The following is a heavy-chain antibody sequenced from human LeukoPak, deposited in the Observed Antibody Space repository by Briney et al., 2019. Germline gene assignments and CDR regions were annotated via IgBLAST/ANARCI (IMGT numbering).Heavy chain of an antibody. J-gene: IGHJ4*02. CDR3: ASSGGRYFSADY. CDR1: GYTFTSYA. Sequence: GASVKVSCKASGYTFTSYAMHWVRQAPGQRLEWMGWINAGNGNTKYSRKFQGRVTITRDTSASTAYMELSSLRSEDTAVYYCASSGGRYFSADYWGQGTLVTVSS. V-gene: IGHV1-3*01. CDR2: INAGNGNT. D-gene: IGHD3-9*01.